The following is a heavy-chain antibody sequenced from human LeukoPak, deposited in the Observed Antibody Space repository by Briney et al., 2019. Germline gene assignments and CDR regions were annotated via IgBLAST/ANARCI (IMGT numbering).Heavy chain of an antibody. V-gene: IGHV1-69*06. CDR3: ARSSVVTAMVHLEY. CDR2: IIPIFGAA. CDR1: GGTFTSYA. J-gene: IGHJ4*02. D-gene: IGHD2-21*02. Sequence: GASVKVSCKASGGTFTSYAISWVRQAPGQGLEWMGGIIPIFGAANYAQKFQGRVTITADKSTSTSYMGLSSLRSEDTAVYYCARSSVVTAMVHLEYWGQGTLVTVSS.